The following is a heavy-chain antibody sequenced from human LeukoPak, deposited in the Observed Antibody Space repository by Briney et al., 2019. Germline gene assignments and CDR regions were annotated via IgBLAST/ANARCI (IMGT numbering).Heavy chain of an antibody. J-gene: IGHJ5*02. Sequence: ASVKVSCKASGYTFTSYGISWVRQAPGQGLEWMGWISAYNGNTNYAQKLQGRVTMTRDMSTSTVYMELSSLRSEDTAVYYCARDLSASPREDWFDPWGQGTLVTVSS. CDR1: GYTFTSYG. V-gene: IGHV1-18*01. CDR3: ARDLSASPREDWFDP. D-gene: IGHD1-26*01. CDR2: ISAYNGNT.